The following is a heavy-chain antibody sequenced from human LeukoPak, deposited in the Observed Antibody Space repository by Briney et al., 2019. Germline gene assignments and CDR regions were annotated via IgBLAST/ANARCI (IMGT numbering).Heavy chain of an antibody. CDR2: ISSSSSYT. CDR1: GFTLSSYN. D-gene: IGHD6-6*01. Sequence: PGGSLRLSCAGSGFTLSSYNMNWVPQAPGKGLEWVSSISSSSSYTYYADSVKGRFTISRDNAKNSLYLQMNSLRAEDTAVYYCARGMGLVRYYYMDVWGKGTTVTVSS. V-gene: IGHV3-21*01. J-gene: IGHJ6*03. CDR3: ARGMGLVRYYYMDV.